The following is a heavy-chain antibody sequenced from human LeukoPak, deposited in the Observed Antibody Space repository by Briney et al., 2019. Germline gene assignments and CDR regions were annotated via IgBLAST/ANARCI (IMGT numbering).Heavy chain of an antibody. V-gene: IGHV4-34*01. CDR3: ARGVKYCSGGSCKRYYYYYYYMDV. D-gene: IGHD2-15*01. CDR1: GGSFSGYY. CDR2: INHSGST. Sequence: SETLSLTCAVYGGSFSGYYWSWIRQPPGKGLEWIGEINHSGSTNYNPSLKSRVTISVDTSKNQFSLKLSSVTAADTAVYYCARGVKYCSGGSCKRYYYYYYYMDVWAKGPRSPSP. J-gene: IGHJ6*03.